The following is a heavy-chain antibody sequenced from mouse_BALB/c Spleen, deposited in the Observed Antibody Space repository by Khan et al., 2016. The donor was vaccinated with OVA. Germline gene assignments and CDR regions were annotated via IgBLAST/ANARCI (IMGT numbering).Heavy chain of an antibody. Sequence: QVQLKQSGAELAKPGASVKMSCKASGYTFINYWILWIKQRPGQGLEWIGYINPGTGYTEYNQNFKDKATLTADISSSTAYMQLSSLTSEDSTVYYCARRGLRWDFDYWGQGTTLTVSS. J-gene: IGHJ2*01. CDR2: INPGTGYT. V-gene: IGHV1-7*01. CDR3: ARRGLRWDFDY. CDR1: GYTFINYW. D-gene: IGHD1-1*01.